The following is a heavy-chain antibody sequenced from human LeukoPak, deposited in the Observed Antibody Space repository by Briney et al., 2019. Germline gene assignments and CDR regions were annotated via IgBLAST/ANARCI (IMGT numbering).Heavy chain of an antibody. J-gene: IGHJ6*03. CDR2: INHSGST. CDR3: ANVPRSGYDRYYYYYYMDV. V-gene: IGHV4-34*01. Sequence: RTSETLSLTCAVYGGSFSGYYWSWIRQPPGKGLEWIGEINHSGSTNYNPSLKSRLTISVDTSKNQFSLNLNSVTAADTAVYYCANVPRSGYDRYYYYYYMDVWGKGTTVTISS. CDR1: GGSFSGYY. D-gene: IGHD5-12*01.